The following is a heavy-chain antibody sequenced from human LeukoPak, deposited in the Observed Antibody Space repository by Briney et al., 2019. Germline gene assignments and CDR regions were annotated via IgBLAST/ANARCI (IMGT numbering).Heavy chain of an antibody. CDR1: GFTFSSYA. J-gene: IGHJ4*02. CDR3: AIMHGYYDGSGFWVQ. V-gene: IGHV3-23*01. D-gene: IGHD3-22*01. Sequence: PGGSLRLSCAASGFTFSSYAMSWVRQAPGKGLEWVSFISPSGDRTSNADSVERRFTISRDNTRNTLYLQMNSLRDEDTGVYYCAIMHGYYDGSGFWVQWGQGTLVTVSS. CDR2: ISPSGDRT.